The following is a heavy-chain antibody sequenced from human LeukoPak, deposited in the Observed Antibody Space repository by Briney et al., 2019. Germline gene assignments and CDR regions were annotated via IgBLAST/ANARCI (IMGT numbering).Heavy chain of an antibody. CDR1: GGSISSYY. V-gene: IGHV4-59*01. CDR3: ARGSGSYPPLDY. D-gene: IGHD3-10*01. Sequence: SETLSLTCTVSGGSISSYYWSWIRQPPGKGLEWIGYIYYSGSTNYNPSLKSRVTISVDTSKNQFSLNLSSVTAADTAVYYCARGSGSYPPLDYWGQGTLVTVSS. CDR2: IYYSGST. J-gene: IGHJ4*02.